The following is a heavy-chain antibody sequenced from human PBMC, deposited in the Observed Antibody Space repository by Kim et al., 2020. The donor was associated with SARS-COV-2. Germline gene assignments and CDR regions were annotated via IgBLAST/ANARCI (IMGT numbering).Heavy chain of an antibody. V-gene: IGHV4-59*01. D-gene: IGHD1-1*01. CDR1: GGSISSYY. CDR3: ARDSNDIWDFDY. Sequence: SETLSLTCTVSGGSISSYYWSWIRQPPGKGLEWIGYIYYSGSTNYNPSLKSRVTISVDTSKNQFSLKLSSVTAADTAVYYCARDSNDIWDFDYWGQGTLVTVSA. CDR2: IYYSGST. J-gene: IGHJ4*02.